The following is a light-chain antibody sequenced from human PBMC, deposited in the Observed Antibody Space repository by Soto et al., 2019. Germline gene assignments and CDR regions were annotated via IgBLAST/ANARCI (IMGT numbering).Light chain of an antibody. CDR3: QQYNSYFQT. J-gene: IGKJ1*01. Sequence: DIQMTQCPSTLAACDADRVTLTCRASQSISSWLAWYQQKPGKAPKLLIYKASSLESGVPSRFSGSGSGTEFTLTISSLQPDDFATYYCQQYNSYFQTFGQGTKVDIK. CDR2: KAS. V-gene: IGKV1-5*03. CDR1: QSISSW.